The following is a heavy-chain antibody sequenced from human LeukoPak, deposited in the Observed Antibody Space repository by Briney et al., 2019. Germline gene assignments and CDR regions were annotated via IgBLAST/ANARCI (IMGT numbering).Heavy chain of an antibody. Sequence: SETLSLTCTVSGGSMSSYYWSWIRQPPGKGLEWIGYIYYSGSTNYNTSLKSRVTISVDTSKNQFALKLSSVTAADTAVYYCARGYEVETYYDFWSGYLNWFDPWGQGTLVTVSS. CDR2: IYYSGST. CDR3: ARGYEVETYYDFWSGYLNWFDP. D-gene: IGHD3-3*01. CDR1: GGSMSSYY. V-gene: IGHV4-59*01. J-gene: IGHJ5*02.